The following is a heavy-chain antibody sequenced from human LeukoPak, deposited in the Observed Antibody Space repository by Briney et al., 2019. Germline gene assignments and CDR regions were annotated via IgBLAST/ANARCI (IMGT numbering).Heavy chain of an antibody. CDR1: GFTFSSSW. J-gene: IGHJ4*02. V-gene: IGHV3-7*01. CDR2: IKQDGSEK. Sequence: GGSLRLSCAPSGFTFSSSWMNWVRQAPGKRLEWVANIKQDGSEKYYVDSVKGRFTISRDNAKNSLYLQMNTLRAEDTAVYYCASLDYWGQGTLVTVSS. CDR3: ASLDY.